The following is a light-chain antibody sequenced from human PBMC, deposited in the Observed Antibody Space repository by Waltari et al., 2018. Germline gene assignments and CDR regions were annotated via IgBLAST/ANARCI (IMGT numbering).Light chain of an antibody. CDR1: NIGSKS. J-gene: IGLJ2*01. V-gene: IGLV3-21*04. CDR2: YDR. Sequence: SYVLTQPPSVSVAPGQTARITCGGNNIGSKSVHWYQQKPGQAPVLVIFYDRDRPSGIPERFSGTNSGNTATLTISRVEAGDEADYYCQVWVINNDHLLVFGGGTRLTAL. CDR3: QVWVINNDHLLV.